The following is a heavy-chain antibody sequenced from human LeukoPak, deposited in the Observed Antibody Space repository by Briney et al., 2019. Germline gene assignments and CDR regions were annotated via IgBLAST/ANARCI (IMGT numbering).Heavy chain of an antibody. D-gene: IGHD3-3*01. Sequence: KSSETLSLTCTVSGGSISSSSYYWGWIRQPPGKGLEWIGSIYYSGSTNYNPSLKSRVTISVDTSKNQFSLKLSSVTAADTAVYYCARVRRDFWSGYYISWGQGTLVTVSS. J-gene: IGHJ5*02. CDR1: GGSISSSSYY. CDR2: IYYSGST. V-gene: IGHV4-39*07. CDR3: ARVRRDFWSGYYIS.